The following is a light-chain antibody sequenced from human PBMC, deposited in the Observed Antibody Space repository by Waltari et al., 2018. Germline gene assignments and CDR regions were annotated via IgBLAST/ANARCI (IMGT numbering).Light chain of an antibody. CDR3: QQSWHLPPT. J-gene: IGKJ5*01. CDR1: KVIKIY. Sequence: DVQMTQSPSSLSASLGDRVTMTCRPSKVIKIYLDWYQQKPGKAPNLLIYGTFTLQSGVPSRFSGSASGTNFTLTIDSLQPEDFATYYCQQSWHLPPTFGQGTRLDIK. CDR2: GTF. V-gene: IGKV1-39*01.